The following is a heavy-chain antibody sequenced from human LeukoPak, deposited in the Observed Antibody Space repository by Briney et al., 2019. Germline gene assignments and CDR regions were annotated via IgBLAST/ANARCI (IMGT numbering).Heavy chain of an antibody. D-gene: IGHD3-10*01. CDR3: ARTRTFGETSDAFDI. J-gene: IGHJ3*02. CDR2: IYSGGYT. CDR1: GFTVSSNF. V-gene: IGHV3-66*01. Sequence: GSLRLSCAASGFTVSSNFISWVRQAPGKGLEWVSVIYSGGYTNYADSVKGRFTISRDNSKNTLYLQMNSLRAEDTAVYYCARTRTFGETSDAFDIWGQGTMVTVSS.